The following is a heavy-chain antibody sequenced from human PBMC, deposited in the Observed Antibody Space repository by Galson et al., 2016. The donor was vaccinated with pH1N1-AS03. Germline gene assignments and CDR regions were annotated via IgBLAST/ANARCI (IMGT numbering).Heavy chain of an antibody. Sequence: SVKVSCKASGYTFTNNGISWVRQAPGQGLEWMGWINTYNGHTNYAQKFQGRVTITADIFTNTAYMELSGLSSEDTAVYYCARGLTYHFGSGSVFWGQGTLVTVSS. CDR1: GYTFTNNG. D-gene: IGHD3-10*01. V-gene: IGHV1-18*01. CDR2: INTYNGHT. J-gene: IGHJ4*02. CDR3: ARGLTYHFGSGSVF.